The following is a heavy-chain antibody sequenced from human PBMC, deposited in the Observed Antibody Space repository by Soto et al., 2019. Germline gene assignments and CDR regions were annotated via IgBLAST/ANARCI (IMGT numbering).Heavy chain of an antibody. CDR1: GFTVSSNY. V-gene: IGHV3-53*01. CDR2: IYSGGST. CDR3: ARPSAIRFLLYGMDV. Sequence: EVQLVESGGGLIQPGGSLRLSCAASGFTVSSNYMSWVRQAPGKGLEWVSVIYSGGSTYYADSVKGRFTISRDNSKNTLYLQMNSLRAEDTAVYYCARPSAIRFLLYGMDVWGQGTTVTVSS. J-gene: IGHJ6*02. D-gene: IGHD3-3*01.